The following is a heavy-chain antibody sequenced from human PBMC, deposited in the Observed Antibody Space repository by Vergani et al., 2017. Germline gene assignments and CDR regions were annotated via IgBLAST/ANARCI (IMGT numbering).Heavy chain of an antibody. V-gene: IGHV4-39*07. D-gene: IGHD3-10*01. CDR2: IYYSGST. CDR1: GGSISSSSYY. Sequence: QLQLQESGPGLVKPSETLSLTCTVSGGSISSSSYYWGWIRQPPGKGLEWIGSIYYSGSTYYNPSLKSRVTISVDTSKNQFALKLSSVTAADTAVYYCARDLGEGSGSYFLKTLGYFDYWGQGTLVTVSS. CDR3: ARDLGEGSGSYFLKTLGYFDY. J-gene: IGHJ4*02.